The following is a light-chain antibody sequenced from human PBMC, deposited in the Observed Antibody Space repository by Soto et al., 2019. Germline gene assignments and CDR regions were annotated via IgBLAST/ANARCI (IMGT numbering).Light chain of an antibody. CDR1: SXDVGGSKY. V-gene: IGLV2-14*01. J-gene: IGLJ1*01. Sequence: QSALTQPASVSGSPGQSITISCTGSSXDVGGSKYVSWYQQHPGKAPRLMIYEVSYRPSGVSNRFSGSKSGNTASLTVSGLQAEDEADYYCSSKTSSGTLYVFGTGTKVTVL. CDR2: EVS. CDR3: SSKTSSGTLYV.